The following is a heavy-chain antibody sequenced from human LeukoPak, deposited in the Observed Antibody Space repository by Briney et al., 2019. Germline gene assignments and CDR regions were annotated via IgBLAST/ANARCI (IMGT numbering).Heavy chain of an antibody. Sequence: GGSLRLSCAASGFTFSSYSMNWVRQAPGKGLEWVSSISSSSSYIYYADSVKGRFTISRDNAKNSLYLQVNSLRAEDTAVYYCARSCYYDSSGYYFPPVPLDYWGQGTLVTVSS. CDR2: ISSSSSYI. CDR3: ARSCYYDSSGYYFPPVPLDY. CDR1: GFTFSSYS. V-gene: IGHV3-21*01. D-gene: IGHD3-22*01. J-gene: IGHJ4*02.